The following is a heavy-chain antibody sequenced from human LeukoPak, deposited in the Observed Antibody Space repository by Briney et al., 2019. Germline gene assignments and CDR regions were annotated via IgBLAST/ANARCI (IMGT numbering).Heavy chain of an antibody. CDR2: ITGSGSTM. D-gene: IGHD3-3*01. Sequence: QPGGSLRLSCAASGFIFSNYEMNWVRQAPGKGLGWLSFITGSGSTMYYADSVRGRFTISRDNAKNSLYLQMNSLRAEDTAVYHCVSSRILDFDYWGQGTLVTVSS. CDR3: VSSRILDFDY. V-gene: IGHV3-48*03. CDR1: GFIFSNYE. J-gene: IGHJ4*02.